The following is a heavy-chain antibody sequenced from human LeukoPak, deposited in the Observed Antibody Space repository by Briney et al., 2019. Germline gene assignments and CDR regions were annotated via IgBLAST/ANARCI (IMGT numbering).Heavy chain of an antibody. CDR2: IRYDGSNK. D-gene: IGHD5/OR15-5a*01. CDR1: GFTFSSYG. CDR3: AKDTRAVCDY. Sequence: GGSLRLSCAASGFTFSSYGMHWVRQAPGKGLEWVAFIRYDGSNKYYADSVKGRLTISRDNSKNTLYLQMNSLRAEDTAVYYCAKDTRAVCDYWGQGTLVTVSS. J-gene: IGHJ4*02. V-gene: IGHV3-30*02.